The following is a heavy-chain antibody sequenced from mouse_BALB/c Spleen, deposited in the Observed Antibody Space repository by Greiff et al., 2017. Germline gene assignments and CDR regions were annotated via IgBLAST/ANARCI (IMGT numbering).Heavy chain of an antibody. CDR3: ARDGYDGGDY. J-gene: IGHJ4*01. CDR2: IWAGGST. CDR1: GFSLTSYG. Sequence: QVQLKESGPGLVAPSQSLSITCTVSGFSLTSYGVHWVRQPPGKGLEWLGVIWAGGSTNYNSALMSRLSISKDNSKSQVFLKMNSLQTDDTAMYYCARDGYDGGDYWGQGTSVTVSS. D-gene: IGHD2-14*01. V-gene: IGHV2-9*02.